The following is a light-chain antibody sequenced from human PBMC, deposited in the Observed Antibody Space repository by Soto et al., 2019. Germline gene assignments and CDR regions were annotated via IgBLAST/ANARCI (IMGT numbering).Light chain of an antibody. CDR3: QQYNDYSWT. CDR1: QSISIW. J-gene: IGKJ1*01. V-gene: IGKV1-5*03. CDR2: KAS. Sequence: DIQMTQSPSTLSASVGDRVAITCRASQSISIWLAWYQQKPGKAPKLLIYKASSLESGVPSRFSGSGSGTEFTLTISSLQPDDFANYYCQQYNDYSWTFGQGTKVEIK.